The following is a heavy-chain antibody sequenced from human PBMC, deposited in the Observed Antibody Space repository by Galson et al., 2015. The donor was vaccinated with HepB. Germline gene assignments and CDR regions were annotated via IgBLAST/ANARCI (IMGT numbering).Heavy chain of an antibody. Sequence: PSLVKPTQTLTLTCTFSGFSLSTSGVGVAWIRQPPGKALEWLALIYWNDDKRHSPSLKSRLTITKDTSRNQVVLTMTNMDPVDTATYYCVHSWYYYDSTGYQYGDYWGQGTLVTVSS. V-gene: IGHV2-5*01. CDR1: GFSLSTSGVG. D-gene: IGHD3-22*01. CDR2: IYWNDDK. CDR3: VHSWYYYDSTGYQYGDY. J-gene: IGHJ4*02.